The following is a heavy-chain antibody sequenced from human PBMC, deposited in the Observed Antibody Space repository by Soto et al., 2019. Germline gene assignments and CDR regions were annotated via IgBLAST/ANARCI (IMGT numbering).Heavy chain of an antibody. CDR1: GFTFSDYS. J-gene: IGHJ1*01. Sequence: GGSLRLSCAASGFTFSDYSMNWVRQAPGKGLEWVAVISYDGSNKYYADSVKGRFTISKDNSKNTLYLQMTSLRAEDTAVYYCARPGSSSRPAEYFQHCGTGILVTV. CDR3: ARPGSSSRPAEYFQH. V-gene: IGHV3-30*03. D-gene: IGHD6-13*01. CDR2: ISYDGSNK.